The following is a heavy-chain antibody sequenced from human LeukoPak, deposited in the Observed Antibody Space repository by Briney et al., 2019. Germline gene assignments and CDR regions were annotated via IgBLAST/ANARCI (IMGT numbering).Heavy chain of an antibody. CDR2: ISSSSSHM. D-gene: IGHD4-17*01. Sequence: GGSLRLSCAGAGFTFTTYSMSWVRQAPGRGLEWVSSISSSSSHMYYADSLKGRFTIPRDNAKNSLYLQMNSLRAEDTAVYFCARVRESDYVDYAPFDYWGQGTLVTVSS. V-gene: IGHV3-21*01. CDR1: GFTFTTYS. CDR3: ARVRESDYVDYAPFDY. J-gene: IGHJ4*02.